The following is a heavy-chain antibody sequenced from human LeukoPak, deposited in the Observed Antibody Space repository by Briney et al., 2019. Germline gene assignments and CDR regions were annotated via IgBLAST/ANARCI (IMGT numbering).Heavy chain of an antibody. J-gene: IGHJ5*02. CDR1: GGSISSYY. D-gene: IGHD2-15*01. CDR3: AKGPEVPGYNCSGGSCYPRNWFDP. Sequence: PSETLSLTCTVSGGSISSYYWSWIRQTPGKGLEWIGDIYYSGSTNYNPSLKSRVTISVDTSKNQFSLKLSSVTAADTAVYYCAKGPEVPGYNCSGGSCYPRNWFDPWGQGTLVTVSS. V-gene: IGHV4-59*12. CDR2: IYYSGST.